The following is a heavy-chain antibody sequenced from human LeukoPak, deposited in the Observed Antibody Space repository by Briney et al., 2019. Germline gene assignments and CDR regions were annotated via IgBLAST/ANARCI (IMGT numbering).Heavy chain of an antibody. J-gene: IGHJ6*03. Sequence: ASVKVSCKASGYTFTSYYMHRVRQAPGQGLEWMGIINPSATTTSYAQKFQGRVTMTRDTSTSTAYMELRSLRSDDTAVYYCARYTSGRLNPGFYHYYMDVWGKGTTVTVSS. CDR2: INPSATTT. CDR1: GYTFTSYY. V-gene: IGHV1-46*01. CDR3: ARYTSGRLNPGFYHYYMDV. D-gene: IGHD6-19*01.